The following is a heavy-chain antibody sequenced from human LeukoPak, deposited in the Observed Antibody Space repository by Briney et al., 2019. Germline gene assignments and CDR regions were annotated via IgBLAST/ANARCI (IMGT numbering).Heavy chain of an antibody. Sequence: GASVKVSCKASGYTFTNYGISWVRQAPGQGLEWMGGIIPIFGTANYAQKFQGRVTITADESTSTAYMELSSLRSEDTAVYYCARVAIAAGYYYMDVWGKGTTVTVSS. CDR3: ARVAIAAGYYYMDV. V-gene: IGHV1-69*13. D-gene: IGHD2-21*01. CDR2: IIPIFGTA. CDR1: GYTFTNYG. J-gene: IGHJ6*03.